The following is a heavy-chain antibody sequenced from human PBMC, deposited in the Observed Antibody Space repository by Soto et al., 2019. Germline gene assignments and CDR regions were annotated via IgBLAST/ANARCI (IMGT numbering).Heavy chain of an antibody. CDR3: ARFVDYGDYFDY. CDR2: ITPLFGSA. D-gene: IGHD4-17*01. CDR1: GGTFSSYS. V-gene: IGHV1-69*01. Sequence: QVQLVQSGAEVKKSGSSVKVSCKASGGTFSSYSISWVRQAPGQGLEWMGGITPLFGSANYAQKFQGRVTITADESTSTAYMELSSLRSEDTAVYYCARFVDYGDYFDYWGQGTLVTVSS. J-gene: IGHJ4*02.